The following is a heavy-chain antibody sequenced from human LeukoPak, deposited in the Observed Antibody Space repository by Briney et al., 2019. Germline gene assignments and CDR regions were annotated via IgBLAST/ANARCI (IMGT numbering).Heavy chain of an antibody. D-gene: IGHD3-16*01. CDR3: AKSRWEMSYPYSDY. CDR1: GFTFSTYG. CDR2: ISNDGSNK. V-gene: IGHV3-30*18. J-gene: IGHJ4*02. Sequence: GGSLRLSCAASGFTFSTYGMHWVRQAPGKGLEWLAVISNDGSNKYYADSVKGRFTISRDNSKNTLYLQMSSLSTEDTAVYYCAKSRWEMSYPYSDYWGREPWSPSPQ.